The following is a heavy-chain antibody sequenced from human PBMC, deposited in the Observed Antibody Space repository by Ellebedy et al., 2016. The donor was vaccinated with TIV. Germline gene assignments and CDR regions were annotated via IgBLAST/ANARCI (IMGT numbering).Heavy chain of an antibody. V-gene: IGHV3-23*01. CDR2: IRVSGDST. Sequence: GESLKISXEASGFAFNEWNMNWVRQAPGKGLEWVSGIRVSGDSTYYADSVKGRFTFSRDNSKSTLYLQMNSLRAEDTAIYYCARDKGSGWNFFDYWGQGTLVTVSS. J-gene: IGHJ4*02. CDR3: ARDKGSGWNFFDY. D-gene: IGHD6-19*01. CDR1: GFAFNEWN.